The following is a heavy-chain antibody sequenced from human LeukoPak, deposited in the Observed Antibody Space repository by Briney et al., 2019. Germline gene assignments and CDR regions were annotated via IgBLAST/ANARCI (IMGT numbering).Heavy chain of an antibody. CDR2: IYYSWST. V-gene: IGHV4-39*07. CDR3: ARVQSRLSWFDP. J-gene: IGHJ5*02. Sequence: SETLSLTCTVSGGSISSSSYYWGWIRQPPGKGLEWIGSIYYSWSTYYNPSLKSRVTISVDTSKNQFSLRLGSVTAADTAVYYCARVQSRLSWFDPWSQGTLVTVSS. CDR1: GGSISSSSYY.